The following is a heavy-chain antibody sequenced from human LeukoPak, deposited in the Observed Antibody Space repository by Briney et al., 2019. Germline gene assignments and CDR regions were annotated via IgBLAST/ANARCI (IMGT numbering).Heavy chain of an antibody. V-gene: IGHV4-31*03. CDR3: ARIGARVVVVINLIHAFDI. D-gene: IGHD3-22*01. J-gene: IGHJ3*02. CDR2: INHSGDT. CDR1: GDSISSGAYY. Sequence: PSETLSLTCTVSGDSISSGAYYWTWIRQHPGKALEWIGYINHSGDTYYNPSLRSRLSISVDTSQNQFSLRLSSVTAADTAVYYCARIGARVVVVINLIHAFDIWGQGTMVTVSS.